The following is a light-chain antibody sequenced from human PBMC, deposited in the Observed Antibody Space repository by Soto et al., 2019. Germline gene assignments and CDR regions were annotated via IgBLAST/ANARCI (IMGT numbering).Light chain of an antibody. Sequence: EIVLTQSPATLSLSPGERATLSCRAGQSVSSYLAWYQEKPGQAPRLLIYSVSSRDTDIPARFSGGGSGTEFTLTINSLQTEDFGVYYCQQYNVWPQTFGQGTKVDI. J-gene: IGKJ1*01. CDR1: QSVSSY. V-gene: IGKV3-15*01. CDR2: SVS. CDR3: QQYNVWPQT.